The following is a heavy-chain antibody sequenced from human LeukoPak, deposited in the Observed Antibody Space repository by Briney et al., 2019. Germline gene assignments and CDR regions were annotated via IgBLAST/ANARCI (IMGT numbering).Heavy chain of an antibody. J-gene: IGHJ4*02. CDR2: TYYRSKWYN. CDR3: ARVTYYYDSSGYYFNDY. Sequence: SQTLSLTCAISRDSVSSNSAAWNWIRQSPSRGLEWLGRTYYRSKWYNDYAVSVKSRITINPDTSKNQFSLQLNSVTPEDTAVYYCARVTYYYDSSGYYFNDYWGQGTLVTVSS. D-gene: IGHD3-22*01. CDR1: RDSVSSNSAA. V-gene: IGHV6-1*01.